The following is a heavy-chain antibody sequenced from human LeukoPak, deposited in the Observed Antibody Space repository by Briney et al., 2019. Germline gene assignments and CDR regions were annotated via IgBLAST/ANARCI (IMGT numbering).Heavy chain of an antibody. J-gene: IGHJ4*02. CDR1: GFTFSNYG. V-gene: IGHV3-23*01. CDR2: ISNSGGST. D-gene: IGHD4-17*01. CDR3: AILPPDFTVTTEVGGYH. Sequence: GGSLRLSCAASGFTFSNYGMNWVRQAPGKGLEWVSSISNSGGSTYYADSVKGRFTISRDNSKNTLYLQMNSLRAEDTAVYCCAILPPDFTVTTEVGGYHWGQGTLVTVSS.